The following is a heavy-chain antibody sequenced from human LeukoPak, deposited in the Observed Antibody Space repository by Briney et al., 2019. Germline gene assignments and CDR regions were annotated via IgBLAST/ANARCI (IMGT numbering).Heavy chain of an antibody. CDR2: IRYDGSNK. Sequence: GGSLRLSCAASGFTFSSYGMHWVRQAPGKGLEWVAVIRYDGSNKYYADSVKGRFTISRDNSKNTLYLQMNSLRAEDTAVYYCARDRGYGGNSMGSGDYWGQGTLVTVSS. CDR3: ARDRGYGGNSMGSGDY. D-gene: IGHD4-23*01. V-gene: IGHV3-33*01. CDR1: GFTFSSYG. J-gene: IGHJ4*02.